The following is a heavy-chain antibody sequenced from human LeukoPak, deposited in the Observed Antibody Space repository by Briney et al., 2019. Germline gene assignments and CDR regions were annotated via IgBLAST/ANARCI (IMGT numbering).Heavy chain of an antibody. CDR3: ARDRSVPYFRVYYYYGMDV. D-gene: IGHD2/OR15-2a*01. Sequence: KSSETLSLTCTVSGGSISSGGYYWSWIRQHPGKGLEWIGYIYYSGSTYYNPSLKSRVTISVDTSKNQFSLKLSSVTAADTAVYYCARDRSVPYFRVYYYYGMDVWGQGTTVTVSS. V-gene: IGHV4-31*03. CDR1: GGSISSGGYY. CDR2: IYYSGST. J-gene: IGHJ6*02.